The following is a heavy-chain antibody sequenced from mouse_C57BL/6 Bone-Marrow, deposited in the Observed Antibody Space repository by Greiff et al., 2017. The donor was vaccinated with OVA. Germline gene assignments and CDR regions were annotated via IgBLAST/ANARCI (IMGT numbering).Heavy chain of an antibody. J-gene: IGHJ3*01. CDR2: IYPRSGNT. CDR3: ARGYYGRVAWFAY. CDR1: GYTFTSYG. D-gene: IGHD1-1*01. V-gene: IGHV1-81*01. Sequence: QVQLQQSGAELARPGASVKLSCKASGYTFTSYGISWVKQRTGQGLEWIGEIYPRSGNTYYNEKFKGKATLTADKSSSPAYMELRSLTSEDSAVYFCARGYYGRVAWFAYWGQGTLVTVSA.